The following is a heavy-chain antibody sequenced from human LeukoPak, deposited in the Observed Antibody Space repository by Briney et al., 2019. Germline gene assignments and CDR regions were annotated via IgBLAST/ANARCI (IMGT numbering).Heavy chain of an antibody. J-gene: IGHJ4*02. CDR2: ISADSSAI. V-gene: IGHV3-23*01. CDR1: GFTFSSHA. CDR3: AQGGALDH. Sequence: PGGSLRLSCAASGFTFSSHAMSWVRQAPGEGLEWVSAISADSSAIYYADSVKGRFIISRDNSKSTLYLQMNSLRAEDTAVYYCAQGGALDHWGQGTLVTVSS.